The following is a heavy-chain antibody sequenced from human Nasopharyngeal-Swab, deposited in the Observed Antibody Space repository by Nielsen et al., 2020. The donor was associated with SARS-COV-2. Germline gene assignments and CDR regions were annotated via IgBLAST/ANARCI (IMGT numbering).Heavy chain of an antibody. CDR2: VSPYNGYT. CDR3: ARVGIPIAEPGGDY. J-gene: IGHJ4*02. V-gene: IGHV1-18*01. CDR1: GYTFTSYG. D-gene: IGHD6-19*01. Sequence: ASVKVSCKASGYTFTSYGISWVRQAPGQGLEWMGWVSPYNGYTNYAQKLQGRVTMTTDTSTRTAYMELRSLRSDDTAMYYCARVGIPIAEPGGDYWGQGTLVTVSS.